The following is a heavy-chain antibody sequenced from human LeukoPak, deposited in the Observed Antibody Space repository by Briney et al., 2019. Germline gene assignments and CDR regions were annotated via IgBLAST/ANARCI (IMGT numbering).Heavy chain of an antibody. CDR3: AREKGSSSPYYFDY. D-gene: IGHD6-6*01. CDR2: LYSGNNT. CDR1: GFTLSSNY. Sequence: PVGSLRLSCAASGFTLSSNYMRPVRPAPGKGVEWASILYSGNNTYNEDTVKGRFTISRDNSKNTLHLQMNMLRADDTAVYYCAREKGSSSPYYFDYWGQGTLVTVSS. J-gene: IGHJ4*02. V-gene: IGHV3-66*01.